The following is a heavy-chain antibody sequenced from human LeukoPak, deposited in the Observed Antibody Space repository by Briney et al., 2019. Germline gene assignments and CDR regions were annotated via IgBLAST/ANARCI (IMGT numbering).Heavy chain of an antibody. Sequence: ASVKVSCKASGYTFTGYYMHWVRQAPGQGLEWMGWINPNSGDTNYAQKFQGRVTMTRDTSINTAYMELSRQRSDDTAVYYCARVRYNWNRDFDYWGQGTLVTVSS. D-gene: IGHD1-20*01. CDR3: ARVRYNWNRDFDY. CDR1: GYTFTGYY. V-gene: IGHV1-2*02. J-gene: IGHJ4*02. CDR2: INPNSGDT.